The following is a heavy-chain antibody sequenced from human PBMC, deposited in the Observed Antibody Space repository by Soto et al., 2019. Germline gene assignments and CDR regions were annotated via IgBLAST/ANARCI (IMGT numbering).Heavy chain of an antibody. CDR3: ARAYYYDPPGAFDI. CDR2: ISASRTYI. Sequence: PGGSLRLSCATSGFTFNSYGMNWVRQAPGKGLEWVSSISASRTYIYYADSVKGRLTISRDSAKNSLYLQMNSLRAEDTAVYYCARAYYYDPPGAFDIWGQGTMVTVSS. J-gene: IGHJ3*02. V-gene: IGHV3-21*06. D-gene: IGHD3-22*01. CDR1: GFTFNSYG.